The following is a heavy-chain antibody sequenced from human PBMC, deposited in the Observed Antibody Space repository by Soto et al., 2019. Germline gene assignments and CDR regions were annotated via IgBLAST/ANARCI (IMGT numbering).Heavy chain of an antibody. Sequence: AASVKVSCKASGYTFTSYGISWVRQAPGQGLEWMGWISAYNGNTNYAQKLQGRVTMTTDTSTSTAYMELRSLRSDDTAVYYCASRAAAGTGYYYYYGMDVWGQGTTVTVSS. J-gene: IGHJ6*02. CDR3: ASRAAAGTGYYYYYGMDV. CDR2: ISAYNGNT. V-gene: IGHV1-18*01. CDR1: GYTFTSYG. D-gene: IGHD6-13*01.